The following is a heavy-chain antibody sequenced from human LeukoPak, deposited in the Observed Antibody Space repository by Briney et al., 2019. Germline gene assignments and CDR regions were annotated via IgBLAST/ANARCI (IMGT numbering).Heavy chain of an antibody. CDR3: ARATLYGSGSSRAPYFDY. CDR2: IYTSGST. J-gene: IGHJ4*02. CDR1: GGSISSYY. D-gene: IGHD3-10*01. V-gene: IGHV4-4*07. Sequence: SETLSLTCTVSGGSISSYYWSWIRQPAGKGLEWIGRIYTSGSTNYNPSLKSRVTISVDTSKNQFSLKLSSVTAADTAVYYCARATLYGSGSSRAPYFDYWGQGTLVTVSS.